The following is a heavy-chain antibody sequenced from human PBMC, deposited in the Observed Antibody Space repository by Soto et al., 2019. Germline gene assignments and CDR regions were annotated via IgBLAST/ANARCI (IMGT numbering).Heavy chain of an antibody. J-gene: IGHJ4*02. CDR2: IKSKTDGGTT. CDR1: GFTFSNAW. CDR3: TTDPRGSGWYDVDY. D-gene: IGHD6-19*01. V-gene: IGHV3-15*01. Sequence: EVQLVESGGGLVKPGGSLRLSCAASGFTFSNAWMSWVRQAPGKGLEWVGRIKSKTDGGTTDYAAPMKGRFTISRDDSKNTLYLQMNSLKTEDTAVYYCTTDPRGSGWYDVDYWGQGTLVTVSS.